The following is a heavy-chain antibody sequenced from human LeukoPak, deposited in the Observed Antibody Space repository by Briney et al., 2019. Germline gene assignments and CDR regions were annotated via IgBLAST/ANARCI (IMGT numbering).Heavy chain of an antibody. V-gene: IGHV1-69*05. D-gene: IGHD3-22*01. CDR2: IIPIFGTA. CDR3: AREYYYDSSGYYYEEAHFDC. Sequence: ASVKVSCKASGGTFSSYAISWVRQAPGQGLEWMGRIIPIFGTANYAQKFQGRVTITTDESTSTAYMELSSLRSEDTAVHYCAREYYYDSSGYYYEEAHFDCWGQGTLVTVSS. CDR1: GGTFSSYA. J-gene: IGHJ4*02.